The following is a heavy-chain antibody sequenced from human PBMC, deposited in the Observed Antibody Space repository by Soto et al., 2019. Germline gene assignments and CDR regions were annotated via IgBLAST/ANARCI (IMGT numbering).Heavy chain of an antibody. CDR1: GYTFTSYG. V-gene: IGHV1-18*01. D-gene: IGHD1-1*01. J-gene: IGHJ4*02. CDR3: ARGRYGDY. Sequence: QVHLGQSGAEVRKPGASVKVSCKGSGYTFTSYGIAWVRQAPGQGLEWMGWISAHNDNTNYAQKVQGRVTVTRDTSTSTAYMELRNLRSDDTAVYYCARGRYGDYWGQGALVTVSS. CDR2: ISAHNDNT.